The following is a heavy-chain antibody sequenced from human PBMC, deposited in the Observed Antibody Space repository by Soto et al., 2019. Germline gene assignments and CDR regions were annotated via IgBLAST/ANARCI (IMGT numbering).Heavy chain of an antibody. CDR2: IDPSDSYT. Sequence: GESLKISCKGSGYSFTSYWISWVRQMPEKGLEWMGRIDPSDSYTNYSPSFQGHVTISADKSISTAYLQWSSLKASDTAMYYCARTLYYDSRGGAFDIWGQGTMVTVSS. CDR1: GYSFTSYW. D-gene: IGHD3-22*01. J-gene: IGHJ3*02. CDR3: ARTLYYDSRGGAFDI. V-gene: IGHV5-10-1*01.